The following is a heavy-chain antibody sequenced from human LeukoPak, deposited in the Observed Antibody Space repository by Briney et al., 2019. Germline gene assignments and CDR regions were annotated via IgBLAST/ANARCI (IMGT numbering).Heavy chain of an antibody. CDR2: ISAYNGNT. CDR3: ATGYCSSTSCYRGYYYYYMDV. V-gene: IGHV1-18*01. Sequence: GASVKVSCKASGYTFTSYGISWVRQAPGQGLEWMGWISAYNGNTNYAQKLQGRVTMTTDTSTSTAYMELRSLRPEDTAVYYCATGYCSSTSCYRGYYYYYMDVWGKGATVTVSS. D-gene: IGHD2-2*02. CDR1: GYTFTSYG. J-gene: IGHJ6*03.